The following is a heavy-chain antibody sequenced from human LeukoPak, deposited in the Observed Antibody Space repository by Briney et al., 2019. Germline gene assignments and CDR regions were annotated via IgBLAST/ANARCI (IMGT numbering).Heavy chain of an antibody. J-gene: IGHJ4*02. CDR3: ARGRSDRYSGSSTGPFDY. CDR1: GVSISSYY. CDR2: IYYSGST. V-gene: IGHV4-59*01. D-gene: IGHD1-26*01. Sequence: SETLSLTCTVSGVSISSYYWSWIRQPPGKGLEWIGYIYYSGSTNYNPSLKSRVTISVDTFKNQFSLKLSSVTAADTAVYYCARGRSDRYSGSSTGPFDYWGQGTLVTVSS.